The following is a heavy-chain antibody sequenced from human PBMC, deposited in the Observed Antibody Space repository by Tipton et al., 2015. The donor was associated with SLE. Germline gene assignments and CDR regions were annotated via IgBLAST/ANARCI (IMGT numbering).Heavy chain of an antibody. J-gene: IGHJ4*02. CDR3: ARRPQWLFPVDY. V-gene: IGHV4-4*08. CDR2: IYVSGNT. Sequence: GLVKPSETLSLTCTVSGGSLSTYYWTWIRQPPGKGLEWIGNIYVSGNTNYNPSLKSRVTISIDTSKNQFFLKLTSVTAADTAVYFCARRPQWLFPVDYWGQGSAVTVSS. D-gene: IGHD6-19*01. CDR1: GGSLSTYY.